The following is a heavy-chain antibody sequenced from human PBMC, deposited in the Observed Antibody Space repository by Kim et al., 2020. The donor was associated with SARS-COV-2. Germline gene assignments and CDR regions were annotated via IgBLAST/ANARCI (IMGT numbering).Heavy chain of an antibody. CDR3: ARGPNYSPFNY. Sequence: IYSAESVRGRFPISRDNDKNSLFRQMNSLRAEDTAVYYCARGPNYSPFNYWGQGTLVTVSS. D-gene: IGHD4-4*01. J-gene: IGHJ4*02. CDR2: I. V-gene: IGHV3-48*03.